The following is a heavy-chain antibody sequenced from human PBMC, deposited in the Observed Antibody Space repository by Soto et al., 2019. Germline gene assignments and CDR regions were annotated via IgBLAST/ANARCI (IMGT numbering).Heavy chain of an antibody. CDR2: IFDSGNA. V-gene: IGHV4-59*08. D-gene: IGHD4-4*01. CDR1: GGSINSYC. Sequence: QVQLQESGPGLVKPSETLSLTCTVSGGSINSYCWSWIRQPPGKGLEWIAYIFDSGNANYNPSLKSRVTISVGTSKKQCALKLSAVTAADTAEYYCARHRRTTVAKFYFDNWGQGALVTVSS. CDR3: ARHRRTTVAKFYFDN. J-gene: IGHJ4*02.